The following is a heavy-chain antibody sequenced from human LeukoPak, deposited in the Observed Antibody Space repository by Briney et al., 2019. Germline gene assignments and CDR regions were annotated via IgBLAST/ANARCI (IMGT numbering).Heavy chain of an antibody. J-gene: IGHJ4*02. CDR3: ARGGVGYSYGYEFDY. Sequence: PSETLSLTCTVSSGSISTSNYYWGWVRQPPGKALEWIGNIFYSGSTYYSPSLKSRVTISLDTSKNQFSLKLSSVTAADTAVYYCARGGVGYSYGYEFDYWGQGTLVTVSS. D-gene: IGHD5-18*01. CDR2: IFYSGST. V-gene: IGHV4-39*07. CDR1: SGSISTSNYY.